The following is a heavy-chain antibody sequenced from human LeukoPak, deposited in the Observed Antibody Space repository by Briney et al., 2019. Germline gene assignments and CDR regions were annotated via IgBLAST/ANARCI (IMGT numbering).Heavy chain of an antibody. CDR1: GGTFSSYA. V-gene: IGHV1-69*04. Sequence: SVKVSCKASGGTFSSYAITWVRQAPGQGLEWMGRIISMLGIATYAQKFQGRVTIIADKSTSTAYMELSSLRSEDTAVYYCARSTIAVAGPSDGWGQGTLVTVSS. CDR2: IISMLGIA. J-gene: IGHJ4*02. CDR3: ARSTIAVAGPSDG. D-gene: IGHD6-19*01.